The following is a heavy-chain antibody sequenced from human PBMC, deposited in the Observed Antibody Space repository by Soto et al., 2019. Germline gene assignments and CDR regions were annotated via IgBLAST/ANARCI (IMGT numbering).Heavy chain of an antibody. CDR3: AGGRIVGVVRRAYFSMDV. CDR1: GGTPSNSA. V-gene: IGHV1-69*01. J-gene: IGHJ6*02. D-gene: IGHD3-22*01. CDR2: IIPVFGLV. Sequence: QVHLLLQSGAEVKKPGSSVKVSCKASGGTPSNSAISWVRQAPGQGLEWMGGIIPVFGLVKYAQNFQGRVTITADESTNTAYMELSSLRPEDTAVYYRAGGRIVGVVRRAYFSMDVLGQGTTVSVAS.